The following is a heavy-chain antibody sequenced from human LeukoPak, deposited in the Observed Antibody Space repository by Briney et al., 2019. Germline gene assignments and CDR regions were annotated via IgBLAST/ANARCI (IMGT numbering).Heavy chain of an antibody. CDR2: INHSGST. Sequence: PSETLSLTCTVSGGSISSYYWSWIRQPPGKGLEWIGEINHSGSTNYNPSLKSRVTISVDTSKNQFSLKLSSVTAADTAVYYCARVSSAAGKIGFDYWGQGTLVTVSS. J-gene: IGHJ4*02. CDR1: GGSISSYY. V-gene: IGHV4-34*01. CDR3: ARVSSAAGKIGFDY. D-gene: IGHD6-13*01.